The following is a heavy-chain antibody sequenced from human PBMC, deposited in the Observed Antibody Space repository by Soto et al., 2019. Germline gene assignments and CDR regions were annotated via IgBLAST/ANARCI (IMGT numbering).Heavy chain of an antibody. CDR1: GGSISSYY. Sequence: QVQLQESGPGLVKPSETLSLTCTVSGGSISSYYWSWIRQPPGKGLEWIGYIYYSGSTNYNPSLKSRVTISVDTSKNQFSLKLSSVTAADTAVYYCARHTNCGGDCYSFDYWGQGTLVTVSS. J-gene: IGHJ4*02. CDR2: IYYSGST. D-gene: IGHD2-21*02. CDR3: ARHTNCGGDCYSFDY. V-gene: IGHV4-59*08.